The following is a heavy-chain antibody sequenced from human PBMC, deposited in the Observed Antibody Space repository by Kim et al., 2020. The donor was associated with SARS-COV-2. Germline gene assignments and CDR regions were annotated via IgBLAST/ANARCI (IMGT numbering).Heavy chain of an antibody. CDR2: IYHSGST. CDR1: GGSISSSNW. CDR3: ARVAAAAGTHPDY. D-gene: IGHD6-13*01. Sequence: SETLSLTCAVSGGSISSSNWRCWVRQPPGKGLEWIGVIYHSGSTNYNPSLKSRVTISVDKSKNQFALQLSSVTAAGTAVYYCARVAAAAGTHPDYWGQGTLVTVSS. J-gene: IGHJ4*02. V-gene: IGHV4-4*02.